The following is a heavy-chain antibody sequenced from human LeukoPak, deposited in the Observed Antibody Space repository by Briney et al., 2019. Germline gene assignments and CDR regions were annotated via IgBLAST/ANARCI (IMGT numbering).Heavy chain of an antibody. D-gene: IGHD6-6*01. J-gene: IGHJ6*03. CDR3: ARAGFEQLGRPHYYYYYMDV. V-gene: IGHV1-2*02. Sequence: ASVKVSCKASGYTFTGYYMHCVRQAPGQGLEWMGCINPNSGGTNYAQKFQGRVTMTRDTSISTAYMELSRLRSDDTAVYYCARAGFEQLGRPHYYYYYMDVWGKGTTVTVSS. CDR1: GYTFTGYY. CDR2: INPNSGGT.